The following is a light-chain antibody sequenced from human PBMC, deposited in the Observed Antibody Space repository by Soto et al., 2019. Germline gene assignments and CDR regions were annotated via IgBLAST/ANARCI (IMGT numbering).Light chain of an antibody. Sequence: QSVLTRPASVPGSPVQSITVSCTGTSSDVGSYNLVCWYQQHQGKAPKLMLYERSTRPSGVSNRFSGFKYGNTDSLTISGLQAEYGDDYYCCSYAGSSTFVVFGRGTKQNVL. V-gene: IGLV2-23*01. CDR3: CSYAGSSTFVV. J-gene: IGLJ2*01. CDR2: ERS. CDR1: SSDVGSYNL.